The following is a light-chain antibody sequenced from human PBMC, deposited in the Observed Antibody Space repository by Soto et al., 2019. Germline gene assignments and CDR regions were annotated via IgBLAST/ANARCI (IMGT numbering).Light chain of an antibody. J-gene: IGKJ2*01. CDR3: QQYNNWPYT. CDR1: QSVTTY. CDR2: GAS. Sequence: ETVMTQSPATLSVSPGERATLSCRASQSVTTYLAWYQQKPGQAPRLLIYGASTRSTGIPARFSGSGSGTDFTLTISSLQSADFAVYYCQQYNNWPYTFGQGTKLEIK. V-gene: IGKV3-15*01.